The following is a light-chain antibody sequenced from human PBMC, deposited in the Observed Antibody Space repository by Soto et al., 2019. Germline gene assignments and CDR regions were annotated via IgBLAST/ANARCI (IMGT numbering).Light chain of an antibody. V-gene: IGLV2-11*01. CDR2: DVT. CDR3: CSYAGRYSWV. J-gene: IGLJ2*01. Sequence: QSVLTQPRSVSGSPGQSVTISCAETSRDVGGYNYVSWYQEHPGKAPKLIIYDVTKRPSGVPDRFSGSKSGGSASLTISGLQAEDEADYYCCSYAGRYSWVFGGGTKLTVL. CDR1: SRDVGGYNY.